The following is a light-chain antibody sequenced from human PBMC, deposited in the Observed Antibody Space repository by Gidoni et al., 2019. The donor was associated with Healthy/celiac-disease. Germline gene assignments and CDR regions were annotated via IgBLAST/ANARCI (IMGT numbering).Light chain of an antibody. CDR1: SSNIGSKT. Sequence: QSVLTQPPSASGTPGQRVTISCSGSSSNIGSKTVNWYQQLPGTAPKLLIYSNSQRPSGVPDRCSGSKSGSSASLAISGLQSEDEADYYCAAWDDSLNGPVFGGGTKLTVL. CDR2: SNS. CDR3: AAWDDSLNGPV. V-gene: IGLV1-44*01. J-gene: IGLJ3*02.